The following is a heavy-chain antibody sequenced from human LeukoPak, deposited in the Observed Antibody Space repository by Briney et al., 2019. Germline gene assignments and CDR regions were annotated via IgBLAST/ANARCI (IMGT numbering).Heavy chain of an antibody. J-gene: IGHJ4*02. CDR2: IWFDGSNK. D-gene: IGHD3-10*01. V-gene: IGHV3-33*01. Sequence: PGRSLRLSCAPSGFTFSIYDMHWVRQAPGKGLEWVAVIWFDGSNKFYADSVKGRFTISRDNSKNTLYLRMNSLRAEDTAVYYCARGQGDSYGSGSYYYFDSWGQGTLVTVSS. CDR1: GFTFSIYD. CDR3: ARGQGDSYGSGSYYYFDS.